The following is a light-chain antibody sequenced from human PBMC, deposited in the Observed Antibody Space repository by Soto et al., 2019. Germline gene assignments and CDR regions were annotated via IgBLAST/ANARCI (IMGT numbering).Light chain of an antibody. CDR3: QQRSNWPSSIT. Sequence: ENLLTQSPATLSLSPGARATLSCRSSQIGSNDVAWYQQKPGQAPRLLIYDASNRATGIPARFSGSGSGTDFTLSISSLEAEDFAVYYCQQRSNWPSSITFGHGTRLEI. J-gene: IGKJ5*01. CDR2: DAS. CDR1: QIGSND. V-gene: IGKV3-11*01.